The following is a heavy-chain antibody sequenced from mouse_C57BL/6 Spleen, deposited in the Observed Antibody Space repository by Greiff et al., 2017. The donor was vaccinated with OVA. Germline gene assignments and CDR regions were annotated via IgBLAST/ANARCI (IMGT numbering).Heavy chain of an antibody. D-gene: IGHD1-1*01. V-gene: IGHV14-4*01. J-gene: IGHJ1*03. CDR1: GFNIKDDY. Sequence: EVKLMESGAELVRPGASVKLSCTASGFNIKDDYMHWVKQRPEQGLEWIGWIDPENGDTEYASKFQGKATITADTSSNTAYLQLSSLTSEDTAVYYCTTYGSSYGGYFDVWGTGTTVTVSS. CDR2: IDPENGDT. CDR3: TTYGSSYGGYFDV.